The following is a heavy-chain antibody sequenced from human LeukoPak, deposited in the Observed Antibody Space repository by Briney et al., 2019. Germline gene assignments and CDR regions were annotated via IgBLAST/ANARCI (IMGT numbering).Heavy chain of an antibody. CDR3: AKVSRYCTNGVCYPTALGYYGMDV. J-gene: IGHJ6*02. CDR2: IYSGGST. CDR1: GFTVSSNY. D-gene: IGHD2-8*01. Sequence: GGSLRLSCAASGFTVSSNYMSWVRQAPGKGLEWVSVIYSGGSTYYADSVKGRFTISRDNSKNTLYLQMNSLRAEDTAVYYCAKVSRYCTNGVCYPTALGYYGMDVWGQGTTVTVSS. V-gene: IGHV3-66*01.